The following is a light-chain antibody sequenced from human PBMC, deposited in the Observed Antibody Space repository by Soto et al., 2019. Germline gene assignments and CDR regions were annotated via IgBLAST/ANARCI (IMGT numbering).Light chain of an antibody. CDR2: EVT. CDR1: SSDVGAYNF. V-gene: IGLV2-14*01. J-gene: IGLJ1*01. Sequence: QSVLTQPASVSGSPGQSITISCTGSSSDVGAYNFVSWYQHHPGKAPKLILYEVTTHPSGVSSRFSGSKSGNTASLTISGLQADDEANYYCSSKRDSSTLFVFGTGTKVTVL. CDR3: SSKRDSSTLFV.